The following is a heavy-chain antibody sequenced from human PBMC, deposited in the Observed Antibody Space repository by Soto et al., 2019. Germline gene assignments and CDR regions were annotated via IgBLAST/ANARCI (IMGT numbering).Heavy chain of an antibody. J-gene: IGHJ6*02. D-gene: IGHD2-2*01. CDR1: GYSISSGYY. Sequence: ETLSLTCPVSGYSISSGYYWGWIRQPPGKGLEWIGSIYHSGSTYYNPSLKSRVTISVDTSKNQFSLKLSSVTAADKAVYYCARDRRHHVPAAIFYYYYGMDVWGQGTKVTVYS. V-gene: IGHV4-38-2*02. CDR2: IYHSGST. CDR3: ARDRRHHVPAAIFYYYYGMDV.